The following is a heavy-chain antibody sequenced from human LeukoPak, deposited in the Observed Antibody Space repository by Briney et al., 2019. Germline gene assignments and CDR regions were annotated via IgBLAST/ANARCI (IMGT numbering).Heavy chain of an antibody. Sequence: ASVKVSCKASGYTFTKYGITWVRQAPGQGLEWMGWISTYNGNTNYAQKLQGRVTMTTDTSTSTAYMELRSQISDDAAVYYCARSDESLWFGELGYGMDVWGQGTTVTVSS. CDR1: GYTFTKYG. V-gene: IGHV1-18*01. CDR2: ISTYNGNT. J-gene: IGHJ6*02. D-gene: IGHD3-10*01. CDR3: ARSDESLWFGELGYGMDV.